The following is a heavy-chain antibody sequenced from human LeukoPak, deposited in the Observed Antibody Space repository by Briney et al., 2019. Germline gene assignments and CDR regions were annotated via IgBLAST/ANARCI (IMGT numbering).Heavy chain of an antibody. V-gene: IGHV3-20*04. D-gene: IGHD3-22*01. CDR2: INWDGGST. CDR1: GFTFDDYG. CDR3: ARSYYYDSSGYSRPFDY. Sequence: GGYLRLSCAASGFTFDDYGMSWVRQAPGKGLEWVSGINWDGGSTGYADSVKGRFTISRDNAKNSLYLQMNSLRAEDTALYYCARSYYYDSSGYSRPFDYWGQGTLVTVSS. J-gene: IGHJ4*02.